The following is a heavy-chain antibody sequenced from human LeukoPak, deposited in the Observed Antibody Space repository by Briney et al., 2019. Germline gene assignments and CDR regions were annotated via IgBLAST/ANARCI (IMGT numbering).Heavy chain of an antibody. Sequence: SETLSLTCTVSGGSISSGSYYWSWIRQPAGKGLEWIGRIYTSGSTNYNPSLKSRVTISVDTSKNQFSLKLSSVTAADTAVYYCASAYCGGDCYWGHYYYYMDVWGKGTTVTISS. CDR2: IYTSGST. CDR3: ASAYCGGDCYWGHYYYYMDV. D-gene: IGHD2-21*02. CDR1: GGSISSGSYY. V-gene: IGHV4-61*02. J-gene: IGHJ6*03.